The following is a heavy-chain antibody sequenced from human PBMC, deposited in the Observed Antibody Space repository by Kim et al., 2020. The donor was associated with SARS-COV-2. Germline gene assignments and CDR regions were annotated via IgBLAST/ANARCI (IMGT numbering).Heavy chain of an antibody. CDR2: ISAYNGNT. D-gene: IGHD6-19*01. CDR3: ARDVLVVEDGSGWSGPPYYYGMDV. J-gene: IGHJ6*02. V-gene: IGHV1-18*04. CDR1: GYTFTSYG. Sequence: ASVKVSCKASGYTFTSYGISWVRQAPGQGLEWMGWISAYNGNTNYAQKLQGRVTMTTDTSTSTAYMELRSLRSDDTAVYYCARDVLVVEDGSGWSGPPYYYGMDVWGQGTTVTVSS.